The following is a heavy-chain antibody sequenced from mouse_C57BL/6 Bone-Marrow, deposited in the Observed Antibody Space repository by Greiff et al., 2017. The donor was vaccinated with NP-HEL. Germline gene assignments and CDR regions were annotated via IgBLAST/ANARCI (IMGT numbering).Heavy chain of an antibody. CDR1: GFSFNTYA. Sequence: EVQRVESGGGLVQPKGSLKLSCAASGFSFNTYAMNWVRQAPGKGLEWVARISSRRNNYATYYADSVKDRFTISRDDSESMLYLQKNNLKTEDTAMYYCVRHSNYYAMDYWGQGTSVTVSS. J-gene: IGHJ4*01. CDR2: ISSRRNNYAT. CDR3: VRHSNYYAMDY. D-gene: IGHD2-5*01. V-gene: IGHV10-1*01.